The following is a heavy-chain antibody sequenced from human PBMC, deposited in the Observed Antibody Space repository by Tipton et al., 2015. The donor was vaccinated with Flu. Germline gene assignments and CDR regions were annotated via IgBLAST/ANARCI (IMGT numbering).Heavy chain of an antibody. J-gene: IGHJ4*02. D-gene: IGHD2-21*02. CDR1: GYSLTSYW. CDR3: LRHYLAYSGEYCYSGLDY. V-gene: IGHV5-51*01. CDR2: IYPGDSDT. Sequence: QLVQSGAEVKKPGESLKISCKGSGYSLTSYWIGWVRQMPGKGLEWMGIIYPGDSDTRYSPSFQSQVTIPADKSISTAYLQWSSLKASDTAMYYCLRHYLAYSGEYCYSGLDYWGQGTLDTASS.